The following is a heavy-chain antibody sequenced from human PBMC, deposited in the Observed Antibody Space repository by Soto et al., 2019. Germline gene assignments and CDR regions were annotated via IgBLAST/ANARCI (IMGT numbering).Heavy chain of an antibody. CDR2: IYSGGST. V-gene: IGHV3-66*01. J-gene: IGHJ4*02. CDR1: GFTVSSNY. CDR3: ARAQTT. D-gene: IGHD1-1*01. Sequence: GVSLSLSCAASGFTVSSNYMSWVRQAPGKGLEWVSVIYSGGSTYYADSVKDRFILSRVNSKNTLYLQMNRLRAEDTAVYYCARAQTTWGQGTLVTVSS.